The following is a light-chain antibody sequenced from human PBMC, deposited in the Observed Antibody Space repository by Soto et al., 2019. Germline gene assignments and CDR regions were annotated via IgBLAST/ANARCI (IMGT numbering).Light chain of an antibody. J-gene: IGLJ2*01. CDR3: SSYTNGNTAVV. CDR1: SSDIGTYNY. V-gene: IGLV2-14*01. CDR2: EVI. Sequence: QSALAQPASVSGSPGQSITISGTGSSSDIGTYNYVSWYQQHPGKAPKLMLFEVINRPSGISNRFSGSKSGNTASLTISGLQSEDEAVYYCSSYTNGNTAVVFGGGTKLTVL.